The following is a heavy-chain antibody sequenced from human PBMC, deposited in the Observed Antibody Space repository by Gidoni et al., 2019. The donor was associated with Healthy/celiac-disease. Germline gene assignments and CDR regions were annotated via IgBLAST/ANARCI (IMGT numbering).Heavy chain of an antibody. J-gene: IGHJ6*02. Sequence: WIGYIYYSGSTNYNPSLKSRVTISVDTSKNQFSLKLSSVTAADTAVYYCARDRGPAYGMDVWGQGTTVTVSS. V-gene: IGHV4-59*01. D-gene: IGHD3-16*01. CDR3: ARDRGPAYGMDV. CDR2: IYYSGST.